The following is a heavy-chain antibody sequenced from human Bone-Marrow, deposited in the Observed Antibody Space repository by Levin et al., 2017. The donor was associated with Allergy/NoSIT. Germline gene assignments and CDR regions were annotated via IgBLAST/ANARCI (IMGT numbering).Heavy chain of an antibody. CDR1: GFTFTGYT. D-gene: IGHD2/OR15-2a*01. CDR3: ATTLYGLKDY. J-gene: IGHJ4*02. Sequence: GESLKISCAASGFTFTGYTMNWVRQAPGKGLEWVSDISTSSSQIKYADFVKGRFTISRDNAKNSLYLQMNNLRVDDTAMYYCATTLYGLKDYWGQGTLVTVSS. CDR2: ISTSSSQI. V-gene: IGHV3-21*01.